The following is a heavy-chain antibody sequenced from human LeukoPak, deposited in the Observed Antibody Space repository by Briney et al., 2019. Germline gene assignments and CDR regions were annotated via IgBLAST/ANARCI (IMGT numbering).Heavy chain of an antibody. Sequence: ASVKVSCKASGYTFTGYYMHWVRQAPGQGLEWMGWINPNSGGTNYAQKFQGRVTMTRDMSTSTVYMELSSLRSEDTAVYYCARALQTWESSGWYSPLNYWGQGTLVTVSS. J-gene: IGHJ4*02. CDR3: ARALQTWESSGWYSPLNY. V-gene: IGHV1-2*02. CDR1: GYTFTGYY. D-gene: IGHD6-19*01. CDR2: INPNSGGT.